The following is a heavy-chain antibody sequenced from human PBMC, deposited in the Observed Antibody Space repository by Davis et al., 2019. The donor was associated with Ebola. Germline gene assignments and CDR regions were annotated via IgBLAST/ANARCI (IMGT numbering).Heavy chain of an antibody. D-gene: IGHD4-17*01. CDR1: GGSFKSYY. CDR3: ARVRRTVTVNWFDP. CDR2: INHSGSS. V-gene: IGHV4-34*01. J-gene: IGHJ5*02. Sequence: SETLSLTCAVYGGSFKSYYWNWIRQPPGKGLEWIGEINHSGSSKYNPSLKSRVTISVDTSKNQFSLKLSSVTAADTAVYYCARVRRTVTVNWFDPWGQGTLVTVSS.